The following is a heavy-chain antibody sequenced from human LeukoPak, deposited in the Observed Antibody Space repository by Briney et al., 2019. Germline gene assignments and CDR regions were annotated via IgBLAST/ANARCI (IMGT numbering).Heavy chain of an antibody. CDR1: GGSFSGYY. J-gene: IGHJ4*02. CDR2: INHSGST. D-gene: IGHD5-12*01. CDR3: AKGRGYSGYEQGWGFDY. Sequence: PSETLSLTCAVYGGSFSGYYWSWIRQPPGKGLEWIGEINHSGSTNYNPSLKSRVTISVDTSKNQFSLKLSSVTAADTAVYYCAKGRGYSGYEQGWGFDYWGQGTLVTVSS. V-gene: IGHV4-34*01.